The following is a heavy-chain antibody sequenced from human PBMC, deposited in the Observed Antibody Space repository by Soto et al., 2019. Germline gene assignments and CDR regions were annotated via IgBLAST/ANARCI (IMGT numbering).Heavy chain of an antibody. CDR2: INHSGST. CDR3: ARGFPVRWAGYSSSWPNFDY. V-gene: IGHV4-34*01. CDR1: GGSFSGYY. D-gene: IGHD6-13*01. Sequence: SETLSLTCAVYGGSFSGYYWSWIRQPPGKGLEWIGEINHSGSTNYNPSLKSRVTISVDTSKNQFSLKLSSVTAADTAVYYCARGFPVRWAGYSSSWPNFDYWGQGTLVTVSS. J-gene: IGHJ4*02.